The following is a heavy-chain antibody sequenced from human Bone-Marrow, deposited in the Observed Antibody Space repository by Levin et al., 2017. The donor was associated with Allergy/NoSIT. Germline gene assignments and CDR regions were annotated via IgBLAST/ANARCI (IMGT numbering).Heavy chain of an antibody. Sequence: GESLKISCAASGFSFSTYWMHWVRQVPGKGLVWVSHINMGGTSTTYADSVEGRFTISRDNAKKTLYLQMNSLRAEDTAVYYCARGWYFLDYWGQGTLVTVSS. D-gene: IGHD6-13*01. CDR1: GFSFSTYW. CDR2: INMGGTST. CDR3: ARGWYFLDY. J-gene: IGHJ4*02. V-gene: IGHV3-74*01.